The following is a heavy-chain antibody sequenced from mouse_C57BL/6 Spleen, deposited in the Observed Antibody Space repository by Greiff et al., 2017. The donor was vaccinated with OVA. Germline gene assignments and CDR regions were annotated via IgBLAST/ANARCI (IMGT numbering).Heavy chain of an antibody. D-gene: IGHD4-1*01. CDR3: ARSRLSGTYYYAMDY. CDR1: GYSITSGYF. CDR2: ISYDGSN. Sequence: VQLKESGPGLVKPSQSLSLTCSVTGYSITSGYFWNWIRQFPGNKLEWMGYISYDGSNNYNQHLKNRTSITRDTSKNQFFLKLNSGTTEDTATYYCARSRLSGTYYYAMDYWGQGTSVTVSS. J-gene: IGHJ4*01. V-gene: IGHV3-6*01.